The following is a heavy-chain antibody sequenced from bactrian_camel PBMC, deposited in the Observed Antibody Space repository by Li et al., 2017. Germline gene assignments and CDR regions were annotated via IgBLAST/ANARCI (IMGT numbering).Heavy chain of an antibody. D-gene: IGHD3*01. CDR1: GYTSNNFC. Sequence: VQLVESGGGSVEPGDSRRLACVESGYTSNNFCMGWFRQAPGKEREGVAVVDSDGVTSYAESVKGRFTISKASAKDTLYLQMNNLKPEDTGVYYCAADSPTARADVRTLYAMYLGQGTQVTVS. J-gene: IGHJ4*01. CDR2: VDSDGVT. CDR3: AADSPTARADVRTLYAMY. V-gene: IGHV3S26*01.